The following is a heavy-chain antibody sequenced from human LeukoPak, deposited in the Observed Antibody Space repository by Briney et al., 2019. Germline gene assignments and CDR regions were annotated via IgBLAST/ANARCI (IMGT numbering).Heavy chain of an antibody. Sequence: GGSLRLSCAASGFTFSDYYMSWIRQAPGKRLEWVSYISSSGSTIYYADSVKGRFTISRDNAKNSLYLQMNSLRAQDTAVYYCARMYYYDPAWFDPWGQGTLVTVSS. D-gene: IGHD3-22*01. CDR1: GFTFSDYY. CDR2: ISSSGSTI. J-gene: IGHJ5*02. V-gene: IGHV3-11*04. CDR3: ARMYYYDPAWFDP.